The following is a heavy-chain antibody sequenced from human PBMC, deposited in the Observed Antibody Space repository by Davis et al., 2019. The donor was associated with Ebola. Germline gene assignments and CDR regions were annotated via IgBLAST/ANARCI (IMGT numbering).Heavy chain of an antibody. D-gene: IGHD2-8*02. CDR3: ASLRRTITGMDDAFDI. V-gene: IGHV5-51*01. Sequence: GESLKISCKDSGNSFTSHWIGWVRQMPGKGLEWMGIIYTGDSDTRYSPSFRGQVTISADKSITTAFLQWSSLKASDTAMYYCASLRRTITGMDDAFDIGGQGTMVTVSS. CDR1: GNSFTSHW. J-gene: IGHJ3*02. CDR2: IYTGDSDT.